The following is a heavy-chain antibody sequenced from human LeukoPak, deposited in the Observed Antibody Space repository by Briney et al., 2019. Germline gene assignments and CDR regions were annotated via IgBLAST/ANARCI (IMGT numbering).Heavy chain of an antibody. CDR1: GDSVSSNSAA. V-gene: IGHV6-1*01. D-gene: IGHD2-2*01. CDR3: AREGGYCSSTSCSPYYYYMDV. Sequence: SQTLSLTCAISGDSVSSNSAAWNWIRQSPSRGLERLGRTYYRSKWYNDYAVSVKSRITINPDTSKNQFSLQLNSVTPEDTAVYYCAREGGYCSSTSCSPYYYYMDVWGKGTTVTVSS. J-gene: IGHJ6*03. CDR2: TYYRSKWYN.